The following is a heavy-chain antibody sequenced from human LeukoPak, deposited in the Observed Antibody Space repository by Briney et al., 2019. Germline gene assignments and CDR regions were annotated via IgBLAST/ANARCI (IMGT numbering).Heavy chain of an antibody. CDR3: ARDTVGAASFAFDI. Sequence: PGGSLRLSCAASGFTVSSNYMSWVRQAPGKGLEWVSVIYSGGSTYCADSVKGRFTISRDNSKNTLYLQMNSLRAEDTAVYYCARDTVGAASFAFDIWGQGTMVTVSS. D-gene: IGHD2-15*01. CDR2: IYSGGST. CDR1: GFTVSSNY. V-gene: IGHV3-53*01. J-gene: IGHJ3*02.